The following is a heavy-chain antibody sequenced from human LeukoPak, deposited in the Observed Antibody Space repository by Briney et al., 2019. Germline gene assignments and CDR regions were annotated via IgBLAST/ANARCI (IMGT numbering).Heavy chain of an antibody. CDR1: GGSIRSGSYY. Sequence: PSETLSLTCTVSGGSIRSGSYYWSWIRQAAGKGLEWIGRVYTSGSTNYNPSLESRVTISVDTSKNQFSLNLSSLTAADTAVYYCAGGVTIVRGTSKHFDYWGQGTLVTVSS. J-gene: IGHJ4*02. CDR2: VYTSGST. V-gene: IGHV4-61*02. CDR3: AGGVTIVRGTSKHFDY. D-gene: IGHD3-10*01.